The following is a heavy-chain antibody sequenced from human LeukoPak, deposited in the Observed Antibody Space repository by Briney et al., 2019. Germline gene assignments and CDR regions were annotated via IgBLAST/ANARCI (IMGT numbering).Heavy chain of an antibody. Sequence: SETLSLTCTVSGGSISSYHWSWIRQPPGKRLEWIGYIYYSGSTNYNPSLKSRVTISLDTSKNQFSLRLTSVTAADTAVYYCARIYGLYQEAMDVWGPGITVTVSS. CDR3: ARIYGLYQEAMDV. CDR1: GGSISSYH. D-gene: IGHD3-16*02. J-gene: IGHJ6*02. CDR2: IYYSGST. V-gene: IGHV4-59*12.